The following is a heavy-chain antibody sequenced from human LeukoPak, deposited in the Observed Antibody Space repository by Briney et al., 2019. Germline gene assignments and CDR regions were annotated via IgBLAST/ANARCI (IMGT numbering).Heavy chain of an antibody. CDR1: GYTLSSYW. V-gene: IGHV3-7*01. J-gene: IGHJ4*02. CDR2: IKKEGSEK. D-gene: IGHD5-18*01. CDR3: ARDLSGVAGYTYGRGIDY. Sequence: GGSQRLSCAASGYTLSSYWMSWVRHAPGKGREGVANIKKEGSEKYYVDSVKGRFTISRDNAKTSLYLQMNSLRAEDTAVYYCARDLSGVAGYTYGRGIDYWGQGTLVTVSS.